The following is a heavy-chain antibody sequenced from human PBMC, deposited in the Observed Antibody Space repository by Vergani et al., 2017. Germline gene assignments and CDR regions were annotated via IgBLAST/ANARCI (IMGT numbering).Heavy chain of an antibody. D-gene: IGHD6-19*01. Sequence: VQLVESGGGVVQPGRSLRLSCAASGFTFSSYAMSWVRQAPGKGLEWVSAISGSGGSTYYADSVKGRFTISRDNSKNTLYLQMNSLRAEDTAVYYCAKLVRIAVAGALFDYWGQGTLVTVSS. CDR2: ISGSGGST. J-gene: IGHJ4*02. CDR1: GFTFSSYA. V-gene: IGHV3-23*04. CDR3: AKLVRIAVAGALFDY.